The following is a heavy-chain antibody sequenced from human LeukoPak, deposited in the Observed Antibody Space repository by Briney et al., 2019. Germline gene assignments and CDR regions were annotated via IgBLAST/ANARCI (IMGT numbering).Heavy chain of an antibody. J-gene: IGHJ4*02. CDR2: ISSSSSYI. CDR1: GFTFSSYS. CDR3: AKDDGWVQYAN. V-gene: IGHV3-21*04. D-gene: IGHD5-24*01. Sequence: GGSLRLSCAASGFTFSSYSMNWVRQAPGKGLEWVSSISSSSSYIYYADSVKGRFTISRDNAKNTLYLQMNSLRAEDTAVYYCAKDDGWVQYANWGQGTLVTVSS.